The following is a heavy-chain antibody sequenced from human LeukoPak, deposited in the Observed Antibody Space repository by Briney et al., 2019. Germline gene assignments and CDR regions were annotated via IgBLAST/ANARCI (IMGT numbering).Heavy chain of an antibody. V-gene: IGHV4-39*07. D-gene: IGHD2-2*01. CDR3: ARLKSTSWDYYYMDV. Sequence: SETLSLTCTVSGGSISSSSYYWGWIRQPPGKGLEWIGSIYYSGSTYYNPSLKSRVTISVDTSKNQFSLKLSSVTAADTAVYYCARLKSTSWDYYYMDVWGKGTTVTVSS. CDR1: GGSISSSSYY. CDR2: IYYSGST. J-gene: IGHJ6*03.